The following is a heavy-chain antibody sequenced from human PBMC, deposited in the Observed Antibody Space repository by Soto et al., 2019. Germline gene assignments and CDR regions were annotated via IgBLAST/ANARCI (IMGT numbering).Heavy chain of an antibody. Sequence: PGGSLRLSCAASGFTFSDYYMSWIRQAPGKGLEWVSYISSSGSTIYYADSVKGRFTISRDNAKNSLYLQMNSLRAEDTAVYYCARVHRLRFLEWLLWVYFDYWGQGTLVTVSS. D-gene: IGHD3-3*01. J-gene: IGHJ4*02. V-gene: IGHV3-11*01. CDR1: GFTFSDYY. CDR2: ISSSGSTI. CDR3: ARVHRLRFLEWLLWVYFDY.